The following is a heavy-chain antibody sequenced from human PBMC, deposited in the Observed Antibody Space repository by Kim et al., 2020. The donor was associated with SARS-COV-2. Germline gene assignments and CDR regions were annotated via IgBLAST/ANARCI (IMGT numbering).Heavy chain of an antibody. Sequence: DSVKGRFTISRDNSKNTLYLQMNSLRAEDTAVYYCNYYDTSGYFAPGMDVWGQGTTVTVSS. D-gene: IGHD3-22*01. V-gene: IGHV3-53*01. J-gene: IGHJ6*02. CDR3: NYYDTSGYFAPGMDV.